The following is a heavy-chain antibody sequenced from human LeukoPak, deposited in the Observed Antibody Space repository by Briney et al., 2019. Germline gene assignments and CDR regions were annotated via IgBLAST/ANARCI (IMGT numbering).Heavy chain of an antibody. CDR3: ASAIVGATFYYYGVDV. Sequence: GGSLRLSCAASGFTFSSYWMHWVRQAPGKGLVWVSRINSDGSSTSYADSVKGRFTISRDNAKNTLYLQMNSLRAEDTAVYYCASAIVGATFYYYGVDVWGQGTTVTVSS. CDR1: GFTFSSYW. CDR2: INSDGSST. V-gene: IGHV3-74*01. J-gene: IGHJ6*02. D-gene: IGHD1-26*01.